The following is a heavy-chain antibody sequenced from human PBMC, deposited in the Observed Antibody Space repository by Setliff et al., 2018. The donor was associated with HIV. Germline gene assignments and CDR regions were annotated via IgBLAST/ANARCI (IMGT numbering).Heavy chain of an antibody. CDR2: ISSSSGTI. D-gene: IGHD3-22*01. J-gene: IGHJ3*02. V-gene: IGHV3-48*03. CDR1: GFSFSIYE. Sequence: PGGSLRLSCAASGFSFSIYEMNWVRQAPGKGLEWLSYISSSSGTILYVDSVQGRFTISRDNAKNSLYLQMNSLRAEDTAVYYCARSHYDSRGYYYRGDAFDIWGLGTMVT. CDR3: ARSHYDSRGYYYRGDAFDI.